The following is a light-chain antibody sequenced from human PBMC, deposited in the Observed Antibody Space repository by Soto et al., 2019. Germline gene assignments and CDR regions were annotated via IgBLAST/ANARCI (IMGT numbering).Light chain of an antibody. CDR1: SSNVGAGYD. CDR3: QSYDSSLRVI. J-gene: IGLJ2*01. CDR2: VNS. Sequence: QSVLTQPPSVSGAPGQRVTISCTGSSSNVGAGYDVNWYQQVPGTAPKLLIYVNSNRPSGVPDRFSGSKSGTSASLAITGLQAEDEAGYYCQSYDSSLRVIFGGGTKVTVL. V-gene: IGLV1-40*01.